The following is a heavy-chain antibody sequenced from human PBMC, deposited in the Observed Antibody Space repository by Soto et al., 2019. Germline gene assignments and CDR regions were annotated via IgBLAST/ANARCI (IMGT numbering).Heavy chain of an antibody. CDR1: GFSFTGNGEG. Sequence: QIALKESGPTLVKPTQTLTLTCTFSGFSFTGNGEGVGWIRQPPGKALEWLALIYWADDKRYSPSLRNRLTITLDNSKDQVILTMTDMGPADTATYYCAHGYVQLLATFHYCDSWGQGTQVTVSS. CDR2: IYWADDK. J-gene: IGHJ4*02. V-gene: IGHV2-5*02. CDR3: AHGYVQLLATFHYCDS. D-gene: IGHD2-2*01.